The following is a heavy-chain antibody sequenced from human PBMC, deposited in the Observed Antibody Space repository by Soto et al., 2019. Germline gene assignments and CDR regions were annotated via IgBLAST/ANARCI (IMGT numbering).Heavy chain of an antibody. Sequence: QVQLVESGGGVVQPGRSLRLSCAASGFTFSSYGMHWVRQAPGKGLEWVAVVWYDGSNKYYADSVKGRFTIYRDNSKNTLDLQMNSLRAEDTAVYYCARGGRRYCSSTSCYRGYYYYGMDVWGQGPTVTVSS. CDR2: VWYDGSNK. D-gene: IGHD2-2*02. CDR1: GFTFSSYG. CDR3: ARGGRRYCSSTSCYRGYYYYGMDV. V-gene: IGHV3-33*01. J-gene: IGHJ6*02.